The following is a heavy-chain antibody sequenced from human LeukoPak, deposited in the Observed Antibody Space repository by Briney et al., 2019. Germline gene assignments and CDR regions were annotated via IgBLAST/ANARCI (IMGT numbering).Heavy chain of an antibody. CDR3: AKGKAFLWFGEPQDY. D-gene: IGHD3-10*01. Sequence: GGSLRLSCAASGFTFSSYAMSWVGQAPGKGREWVSAISGSGGSTYYADSVKGRFSISRDNSKNTLYLQMNSLRAENTAVYYCAKGKAFLWFGEPQDYGGQGTLVTVSS. V-gene: IGHV3-23*01. CDR2: ISGSGGST. J-gene: IGHJ4*02. CDR1: GFTFSSYA.